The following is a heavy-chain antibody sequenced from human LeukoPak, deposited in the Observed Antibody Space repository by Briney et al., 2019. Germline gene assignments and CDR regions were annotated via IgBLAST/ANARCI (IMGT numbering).Heavy chain of an antibody. J-gene: IGHJ4*02. V-gene: IGHV3-23*01. CDR2: IGGSGGST. CDR1: GFTLSSYA. CDR3: AKERPETTAFDS. D-gene: IGHD1-7*01. Sequence: PGGSLRLSCAASGFTLSSYAMSWVRQAPGKRLEWVSAIGGSGGSTYYADSVKGRFTISRDNSKNTLFLQMNSLRAEDTAVYYCAKERPETTAFDSWGQGALVTVSS.